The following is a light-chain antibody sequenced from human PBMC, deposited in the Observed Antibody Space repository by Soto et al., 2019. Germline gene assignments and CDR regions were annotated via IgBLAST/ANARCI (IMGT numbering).Light chain of an antibody. V-gene: IGKV1-39*01. CDR1: QGISSY. J-gene: IGKJ1*01. Sequence: DIQMTQSPSTLSASVGDRATITCRASQGISSYLAWYQQKPGKAPKLLIYAASSLQSGGPSRFSGSGSGTDFTLTISSLQPEDFATYYCQQSYSTPRTFGQGTKVDI. CDR3: QQSYSTPRT. CDR2: AAS.